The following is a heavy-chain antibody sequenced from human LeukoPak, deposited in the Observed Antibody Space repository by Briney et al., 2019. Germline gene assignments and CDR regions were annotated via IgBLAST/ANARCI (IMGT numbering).Heavy chain of an antibody. D-gene: IGHD3-22*01. CDR2: IRSKAYGGTT. CDR1: GFTFGDYA. CDR3: TRDGRSGYYYY. V-gene: IGHV3-49*03. Sequence: GGSLRLSCTASGFTFGDYAMSWFRQAPGKGLEWVGFIRSKAYGGTTEYAASVKGRFTISRDDSKSIAYLQMKSLKTEDTAVYYCTRDGRSGYYYYWGQGTLVTVSS. J-gene: IGHJ4*02.